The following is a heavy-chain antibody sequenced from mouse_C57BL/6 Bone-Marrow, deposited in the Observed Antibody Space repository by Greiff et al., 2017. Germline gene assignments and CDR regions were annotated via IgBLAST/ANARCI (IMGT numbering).Heavy chain of an antibody. CDR3: ARWGYYDYAAWFAY. V-gene: IGHV1-55*01. Sequence: QVHVKQPGAELVKPGASVKMSCKASGYTFTSYWITWVKQRPGQGLEWIGDIYPGSGSTNYNEKFKSKATLTVDTSSSTAYMQLSSLTSEDSAVYYGARWGYYDYAAWFAYWGQGTLVTVSA. CDR1: GYTFTSYW. D-gene: IGHD2-4*01. J-gene: IGHJ3*01. CDR2: IYPGSGST.